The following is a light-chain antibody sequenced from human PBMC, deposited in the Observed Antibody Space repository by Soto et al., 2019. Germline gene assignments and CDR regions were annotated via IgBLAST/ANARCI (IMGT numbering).Light chain of an antibody. CDR1: QSGGSY. V-gene: IGKV3-11*01. J-gene: IGKJ2*01. CDR2: DES. CDR3: QQRALLPRT. Sequence: EMVLTQSPATLSLFPGERATLSCSASQSGGSYLAWYQQKPGQAPRLLIYDESNRAPGIPARFSGSQSGTDFTLTSSSREPEGFAVYHFQQRALLPRTFGQGTKLEIK.